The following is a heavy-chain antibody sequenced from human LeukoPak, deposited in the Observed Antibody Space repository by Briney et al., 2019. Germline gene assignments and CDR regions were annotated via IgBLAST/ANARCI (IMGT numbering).Heavy chain of an antibody. CDR2: INAGNGNT. Sequence: GASVKVSCKASGYTFTSYAMHWVRQAPGQRLEWMGWINAGNGNTKYSQKFQGRVTITRDTSASTAYMELSSLRSEDTAVHYCAPLGIAVAGGGYWGQGTLVTVSS. CDR3: APLGIAVAGGGY. D-gene: IGHD6-19*01. CDR1: GYTFTSYA. J-gene: IGHJ4*02. V-gene: IGHV1-3*01.